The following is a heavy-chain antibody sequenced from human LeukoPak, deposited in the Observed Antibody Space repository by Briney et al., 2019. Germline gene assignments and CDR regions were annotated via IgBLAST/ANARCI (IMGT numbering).Heavy chain of an antibody. V-gene: IGHV1-2*02. Sequence: ASVKVSCKASGYTFTGYYMHWVRQAPGQGLEWMGWINPNSGGTNYAQKFQGRVTMTRDTSISTAYMELGRLRSDDTAVYYCARAGWRTSYYGMDVWGQGTTVTVSS. CDR3: ARAGWRTSYYGMDV. CDR1: GYTFTGYY. CDR2: INPNSGGT. J-gene: IGHJ6*02. D-gene: IGHD5-24*01.